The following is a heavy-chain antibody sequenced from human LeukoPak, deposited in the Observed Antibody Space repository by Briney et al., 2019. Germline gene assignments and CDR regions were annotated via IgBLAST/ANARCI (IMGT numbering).Heavy chain of an antibody. CDR3: IRNSGGNSRNIDY. Sequence: GRSLRLSCTASGFTFGDYAMSWVRQAPGEGLEWVGFIRSKAYGGTTEYAASVKGRFTTSRDDSKGVAYLQVYSLKTEDTAMYYCIRNSGGNSRNIDYWGQGTLVTVSS. V-gene: IGHV3-49*04. CDR2: IRSKAYGGTT. J-gene: IGHJ4*02. D-gene: IGHD4-23*01. CDR1: GFTFGDYA.